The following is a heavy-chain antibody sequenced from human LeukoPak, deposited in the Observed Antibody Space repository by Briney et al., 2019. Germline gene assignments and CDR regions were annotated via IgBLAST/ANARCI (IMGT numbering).Heavy chain of an antibody. Sequence: TSETLSLTCTVSGGSISSGGYYWSWIRQPPGKGLEWIGYIYYSGSTNYNPSLKSRVTISVDTSKNQFSLKLSSVTAADTAVYYCARQRGPGMATIHYFDYWGQGTLVTVSS. CDR2: IYYSGST. J-gene: IGHJ4*02. CDR3: ARQRGPGMATIHYFDY. V-gene: IGHV4-61*08. CDR1: GGSISSGGYY. D-gene: IGHD5-12*01.